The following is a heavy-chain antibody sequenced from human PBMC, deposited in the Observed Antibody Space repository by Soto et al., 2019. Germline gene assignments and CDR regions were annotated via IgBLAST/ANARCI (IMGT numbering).Heavy chain of an antibody. J-gene: IGHJ3*02. D-gene: IGHD2-15*01. CDR3: AADVVVAATEI. V-gene: IGHV3-9*01. Sequence: GGSLRLSCAASGFTFDDYAMHWVRQAPGKGLEWVSGISWNSGSIGYADSVKGRFTISRDNAKNSLYLQMNSLRAEDTALYYCAADVVVAATEIWGQGTMVTVSS. CDR1: GFTFDDYA. CDR2: ISWNSGSI.